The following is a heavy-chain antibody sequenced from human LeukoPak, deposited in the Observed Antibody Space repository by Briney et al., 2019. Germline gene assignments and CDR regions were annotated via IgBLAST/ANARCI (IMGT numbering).Heavy chain of an antibody. D-gene: IGHD6-19*01. CDR2: IYPGDSDT. Sequence: GESLKISCKGSGYSFTSYWMGWVRQMPGKGLEWMWIIYPGDSDTRYSPSFQGQVTISADKSISTAYLQWSNLKAPDTAMYYCARRIALAGALDYWGQGTLVTVSS. CDR1: GYSFTSYW. CDR3: ARRIALAGALDY. V-gene: IGHV5-51*01. J-gene: IGHJ4*02.